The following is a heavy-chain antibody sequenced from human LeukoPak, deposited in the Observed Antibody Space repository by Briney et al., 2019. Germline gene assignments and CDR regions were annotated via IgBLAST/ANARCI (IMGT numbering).Heavy chain of an antibody. V-gene: IGHV4-28*01. D-gene: IGHD6-19*01. CDR3: ARRRSDLNWYDP. J-gene: IGHJ5*02. Sequence: SDTLSLTCGVPGYSISSNNWWGWVRQPPGKGLECIGGIQYSGSTYFNPSLKSRVTISIDTSKSQISLNLISVTAADTAVYYCARRRSDLNWYDPWGQGTLVTVSS. CDR2: IQYSGST. CDR1: GYSISSNNW.